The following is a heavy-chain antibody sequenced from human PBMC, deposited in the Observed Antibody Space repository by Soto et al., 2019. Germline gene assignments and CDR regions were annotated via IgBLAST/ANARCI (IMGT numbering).Heavy chain of an antibody. CDR3: AGDYDFWSGYPYYYYYYGMDV. D-gene: IGHD3-3*01. CDR1: GGSISRYY. Sequence: SETLSLTCTVSGGSISRYYWSWIRQPAGKGLEWIGRIYTSGSTNYNPSLKSRVTMSVDTSKNQFSLKLSSVTAADTAVCYCAGDYDFWSGYPYYYYYYGMDVWGQGTTVTVSS. J-gene: IGHJ6*02. V-gene: IGHV4-4*07. CDR2: IYTSGST.